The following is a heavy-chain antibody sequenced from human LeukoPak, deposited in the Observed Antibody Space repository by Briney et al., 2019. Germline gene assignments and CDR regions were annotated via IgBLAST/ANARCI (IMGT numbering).Heavy chain of an antibody. V-gene: IGHV1-8*03. CDR3: ARADGSSSISYYYLDV. CDR2: MNPNSGDT. CDR1: GYTFTIYH. J-gene: IGHJ6*04. Sequence: ASVKVSCKASGYTFTIYHINWVRQATGQGLEWMGWMNPNSGDTGYAQKFQGRGSITRNTSISTAYMELSSLISDDTAVYYCARADGSSSISYYYLDVWGKGTTVTVSS. D-gene: IGHD6-6*01.